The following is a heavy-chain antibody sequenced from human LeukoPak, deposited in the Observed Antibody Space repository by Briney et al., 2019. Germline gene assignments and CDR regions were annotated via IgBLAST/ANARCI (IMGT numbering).Heavy chain of an antibody. J-gene: IGHJ4*02. CDR1: GGTFSSYA. D-gene: IGHD3-3*01. CDR3: ASGYDFWSGYYFYFDY. V-gene: IGHV1-69*05. Sequence: SVKVSCKASGGTFSSYAISWVRQAPGQGLEWMGGIIPIFGTANYAQKFQGRVTITTDESTSTAYMELSSLRPEDTAVYYCASGYDFWSGYYFYFDYWGQGTLVTVSS. CDR2: IIPIFGTA.